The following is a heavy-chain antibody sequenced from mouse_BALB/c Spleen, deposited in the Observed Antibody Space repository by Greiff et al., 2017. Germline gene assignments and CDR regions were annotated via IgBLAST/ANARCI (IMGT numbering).Heavy chain of an antibody. D-gene: IGHD1-1*01. CDR1: GFSLSTSGMS. Sequence: QVTLKESGPGILQPSQTLSLTCSFSGFSLSTSGMSVGWIRQPSGKGLEWLAHIWWNDDKYYNPALKSRLTISKDTSNNQVFLKIASVVTADTATYYCARIPITTVVANAMDYWGQGTSVTVSS. CDR2: IWWNDDK. J-gene: IGHJ4*01. CDR3: ARIPITTVVANAMDY. V-gene: IGHV8-8*01.